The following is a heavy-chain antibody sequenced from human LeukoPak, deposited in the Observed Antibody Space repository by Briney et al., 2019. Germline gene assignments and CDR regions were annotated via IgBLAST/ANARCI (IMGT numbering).Heavy chain of an antibody. CDR3: ARSPYSGYDFGIPNYFDY. Sequence: VKVSCKASGGTFSSYAISWVQQAPGQGLEWMGRIIPILGIANYAQKFQGRVTITADKSTSTAYMELSSLRSEDTAVYYCARSPYSGYDFGIPNYFDYWGQGTLVTVSS. J-gene: IGHJ4*02. CDR1: GGTFSSYA. D-gene: IGHD5-12*01. CDR2: IIPILGIA. V-gene: IGHV1-69*10.